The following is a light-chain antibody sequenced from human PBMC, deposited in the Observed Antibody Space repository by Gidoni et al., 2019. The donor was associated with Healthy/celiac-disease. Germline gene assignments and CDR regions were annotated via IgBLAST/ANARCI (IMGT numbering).Light chain of an antibody. CDR2: KAS. CDR1: QSISSW. CDR3: QQYNSYST. Sequence: DIQMTQSPSTLSAPVGDRVTITCRASQSISSWLAWYQQKPGKAPKLLIYKASSLESGVPSRFSGSGSGTEFTLTISSLQPDDFATYYCQQYNSYSTFGQXTKLEIK. J-gene: IGKJ2*01. V-gene: IGKV1-5*03.